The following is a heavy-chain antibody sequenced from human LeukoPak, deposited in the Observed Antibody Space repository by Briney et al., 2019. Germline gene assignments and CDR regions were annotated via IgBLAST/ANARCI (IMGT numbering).Heavy chain of an antibody. D-gene: IGHD5-12*01. CDR1: GYTFTSYD. J-gene: IGHJ4*02. Sequence: ASVKVSCYASGYTFTSYDINGVRQGPGQGLEWIGWMNPNSGSTGYAQKFQGRVTITRNTSISTAYMELSGLRSEDTAVYYCARGRSTGYPYYFEYWGQGTLVTVSS. CDR3: ARGRSTGYPYYFEY. V-gene: IGHV1-8*03. CDR2: MNPNSGST.